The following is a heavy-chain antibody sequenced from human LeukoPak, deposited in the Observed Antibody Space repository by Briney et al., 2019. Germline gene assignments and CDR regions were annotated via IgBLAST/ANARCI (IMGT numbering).Heavy chain of an antibody. CDR2: MNPNSGNT. V-gene: IGHV1-8*01. D-gene: IGHD2-15*01. J-gene: IGHJ5*02. CDR1: GYTFTSYD. Sequence: ASVKVSCKASGYTFTSYDINWVRQATGQGLEWMGWMNPNSGNTGYAQKFQGRVTMTRNTSISTAYMELSSLRSEDTAVYYCARKIGTYCSGGSCHLNWFDPRGQGTLVTVSS. CDR3: ARKIGTYCSGGSCHLNWFDP.